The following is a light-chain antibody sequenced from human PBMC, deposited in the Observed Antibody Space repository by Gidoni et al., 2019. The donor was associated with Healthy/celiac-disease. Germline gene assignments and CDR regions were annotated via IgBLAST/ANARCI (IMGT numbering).Light chain of an antibody. CDR1: QDISNY. Sequence: DSQMTQPPSSLSASVGDRVTITCQASQDISNYLNWYQQKPGKAPKLLIYDASNLETGVPSRFSGSGSGTDFTFTISSLQPEDIATYYCQQYDNLPRTFGQGTKLEIK. J-gene: IGKJ2*02. V-gene: IGKV1-33*01. CDR2: DAS. CDR3: QQYDNLPRT.